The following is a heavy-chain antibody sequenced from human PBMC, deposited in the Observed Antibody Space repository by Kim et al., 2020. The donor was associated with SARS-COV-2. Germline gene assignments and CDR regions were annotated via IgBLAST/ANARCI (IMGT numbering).Heavy chain of an antibody. J-gene: IGHJ5*02. CDR2: IYSNGNT. CDR1: GGSIRTYY. Sequence: SETLSLTCTVSGGSIRTYYCSWTRQSPGKGLEWIGYIYSNGNTNYNPTLRSRLTMSVDTSKNQNSLKLTSVTTAATAVYYCARAGMIGFYNWFDHLGQETLVTVAS. V-gene: IGHV4-59*13. D-gene: IGHD3-16*01. CDR3: ARAGMIGFYNWFDH.